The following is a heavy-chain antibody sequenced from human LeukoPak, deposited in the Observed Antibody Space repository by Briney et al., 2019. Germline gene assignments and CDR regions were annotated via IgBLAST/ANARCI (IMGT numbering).Heavy chain of an antibody. Sequence: GGSLRLSCAASGFTFSNHGMNWVRQAPGKGLEWVSYISSSGSTIYYADSVKGRFTISRDNAKNSLYLQMNSLRAEDTAVYYCARERGEHYYDSSGSYYFDYWGQGTLVTVSS. D-gene: IGHD3-22*01. CDR3: ARERGEHYYDSSGSYYFDY. CDR1: GFTFSNHG. CDR2: ISSSGSTI. V-gene: IGHV3-48*04. J-gene: IGHJ4*02.